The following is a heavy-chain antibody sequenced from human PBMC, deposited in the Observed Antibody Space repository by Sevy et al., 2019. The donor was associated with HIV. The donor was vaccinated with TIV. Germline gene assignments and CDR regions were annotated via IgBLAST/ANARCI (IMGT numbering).Heavy chain of an antibody. Sequence: GGCLRLSCAASGFTFSSYAMSWVRQAPGKGLEWVSAISGSGGSTYYADSVKGRFTISRDNSKNTLYLQMNSLRAEHTAVYYCAKGLQWLVRFYFDYWGQGTMVNVSS. V-gene: IGHV3-23*01. CDR2: ISGSGGST. CDR3: AKGLQWLVRFYFDY. J-gene: IGHJ4*02. D-gene: IGHD6-19*01. CDR1: GFTFSSYA.